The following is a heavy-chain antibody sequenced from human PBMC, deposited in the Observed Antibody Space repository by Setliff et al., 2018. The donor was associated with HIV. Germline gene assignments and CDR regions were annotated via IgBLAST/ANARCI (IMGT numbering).Heavy chain of an antibody. D-gene: IGHD3-16*01. V-gene: IGHV3-15*01. CDR3: TTDRFV. Sequence: GESLKISCAVSGFILSEDWMSWVRQAPGKGLEWLGRIKSKRDGGTIDYTAPVKGRFTISRDDSKNTLYLEMNDLKTEDTAVYYCTTDRFVWGQGTLVTVSS. J-gene: IGHJ4*02. CDR1: GFILSEDW. CDR2: IKSKRDGGTI.